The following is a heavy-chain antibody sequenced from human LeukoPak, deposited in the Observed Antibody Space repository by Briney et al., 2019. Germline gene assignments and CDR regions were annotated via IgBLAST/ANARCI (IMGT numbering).Heavy chain of an antibody. CDR1: GFTFSRYA. CDR2: ISGSGGST. V-gene: IGHV3-23*01. J-gene: IGHJ4*02. CDR3: AKTHFLLGVIVPLFAY. D-gene: IGHD3-16*02. Sequence: GGSLRLSCAASGFTFSRYAMSWVRQAPGKGLEWFSAISGSGGSTYYADSVKGRFTISRDNSKNTLYLQMNSLRAEDTAVYYCAKTHFLLGVIVPLFAYWGQGTLVTVSS.